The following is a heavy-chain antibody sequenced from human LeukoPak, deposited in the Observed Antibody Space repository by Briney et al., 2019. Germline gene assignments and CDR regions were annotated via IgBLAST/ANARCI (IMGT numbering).Heavy chain of an antibody. V-gene: IGHV4-61*02. J-gene: IGHJ4*02. CDR3: ARDGGSGGYYFDY. CDR1: GGSISSGSYY. CDR2: IYTSGST. Sequence: SQTLSLTCTVSGGSISSGSYYWSWIRQPAGKGLEWIGRIYTSGSTNYNPSLKSRVTISVDTSKNQFSLKLSSVTAADTAVYYCARDGGSGGYYFDYWGQGTLVTVSS. D-gene: IGHD3-16*01.